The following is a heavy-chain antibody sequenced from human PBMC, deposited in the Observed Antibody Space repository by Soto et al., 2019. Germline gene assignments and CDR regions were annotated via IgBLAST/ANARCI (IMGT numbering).Heavy chain of an antibody. CDR1: GFTFSSYA. Sequence: PGGSLRLSCAASGFTFSSYAMSWVRQAPGKGLEWVSAISGSGGSTYYADSVKGRFTISRDNSKNTLYLQMNSLRAEDTAVYYCAKDRSPYSGSRDWFDPWGQGTLVTVSS. CDR3: AKDRSPYSGSRDWFDP. J-gene: IGHJ5*02. V-gene: IGHV3-23*01. D-gene: IGHD1-26*01. CDR2: ISGSGGST.